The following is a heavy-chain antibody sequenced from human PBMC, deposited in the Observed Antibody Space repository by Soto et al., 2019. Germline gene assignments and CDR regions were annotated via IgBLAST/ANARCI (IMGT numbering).Heavy chain of an antibody. D-gene: IGHD3-10*01. Sequence: EVQLLESGGGLVKPGGSLRLSRAASGFTFTNYAMTWVRQAPGKGLEWVSSISGGDGDTSYADSVKGRFTISRDNSENTMFLQMNSLRPDDTAVYYCAKDRFTSTVRKYWFFDLWGRGTLVTVSS. CDR3: AKDRFTSTVRKYWFFDL. J-gene: IGHJ2*01. CDR2: ISGGDGDT. V-gene: IGHV3-23*01. CDR1: GFTFTNYA.